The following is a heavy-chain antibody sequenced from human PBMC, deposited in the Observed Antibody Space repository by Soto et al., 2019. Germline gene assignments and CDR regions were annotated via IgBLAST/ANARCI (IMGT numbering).Heavy chain of an antibody. CDR2: IYYSGST. Sequence: SETLSLTCTVSGGSISSYYWSWIQQPPGKGKKWIGNIYYSGSTNYNPSHKSRDTISVDTSKNQFSLKLSAVTAADTAVYYCARDTGYCSGGSCYPHNWFDPWGQVTLVTVST. CDR1: GGSISSYY. CDR3: ARDTGYCSGGSCYPHNWFDP. D-gene: IGHD2-15*01. J-gene: IGHJ5*02. V-gene: IGHV4-59*01.